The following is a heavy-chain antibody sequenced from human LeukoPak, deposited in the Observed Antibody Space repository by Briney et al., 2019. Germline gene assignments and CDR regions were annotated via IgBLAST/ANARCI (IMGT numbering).Heavy chain of an antibody. CDR2: IRQDGGAK. D-gene: IGHD5-12*01. CDR1: GFIFNDFW. J-gene: IGHJ4*02. V-gene: IGHV3-7*01. CDR3: APPPIAATGN. Sequence: GSLRLSCTASGFIFNDFWMSWVRQAPGERLEWVANIRQDGGAKNYVDSVKGRFTISRDNAKKSLYLQMNSLRAEDTAVYYCAPPPIAATGNWGQGTLVTVSS.